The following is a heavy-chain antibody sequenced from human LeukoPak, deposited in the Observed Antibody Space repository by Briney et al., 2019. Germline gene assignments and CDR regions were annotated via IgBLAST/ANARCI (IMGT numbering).Heavy chain of an antibody. V-gene: IGHV3-9*01. Sequence: GRSLRLSCAASGFTLDDHGMHWVRQAPGKGLEWVSGISWNSGSIGYADSVKGRFTISRDNAKDSLYLQMNSLRAEDTGLYYCTRASGYSSGSVDYWGQGTLVTVSS. CDR3: TRASGYSSGSVDY. J-gene: IGHJ4*02. D-gene: IGHD5-18*01. CDR1: GFTLDDHG. CDR2: ISWNSGSI.